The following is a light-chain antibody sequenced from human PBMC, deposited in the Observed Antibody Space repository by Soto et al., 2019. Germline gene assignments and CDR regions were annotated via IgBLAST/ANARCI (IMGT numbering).Light chain of an antibody. J-gene: IGLJ1*01. Sequence: QSVLTQPPSVSGSPGQSVIISCTGTSSDVGTYNRVSWYQQPPGTAPKLMIFEVNNRPAGVPDRFSGSKSGNTASLTISGLQAEDEADYYCAAWDDSLDGLYVFGTGTKLTVL. CDR1: SSDVGTYNR. CDR3: AAWDDSLDGLYV. V-gene: IGLV2-18*01. CDR2: EVN.